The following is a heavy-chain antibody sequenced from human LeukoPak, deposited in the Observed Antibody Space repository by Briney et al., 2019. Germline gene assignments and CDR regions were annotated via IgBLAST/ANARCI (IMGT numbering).Heavy chain of an antibody. CDR3: ARDPSGSYFYYFDY. V-gene: IGHV3-30-3*01. CDR2: ISYDGSNK. CDR1: GFTFSSYA. D-gene: IGHD1-26*01. J-gene: IGHJ4*02. Sequence: HPGGSLRLSCAASGFTFSSYAMRWVRQAPGKGLEWVAVISYDGSNKYYADSVKGRFTISRDNSKNTLYLQMNSLRAEDTAVYYCARDPSGSYFYYFDYWGQGTLVTVSS.